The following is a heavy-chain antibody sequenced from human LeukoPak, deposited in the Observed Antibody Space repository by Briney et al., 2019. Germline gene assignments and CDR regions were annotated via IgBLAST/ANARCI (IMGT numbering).Heavy chain of an antibody. CDR2: IYPGDSDT. V-gene: IGHV5-51*01. CDR3: ARRGYSYGDPAEYFQH. D-gene: IGHD5-18*01. Sequence: GESLKISGKGSGDSFASYWIGWVRQMPGKGLEWMGSIYPGDSDTRYSPSFQGQVTISADKSISTASLQWSSLKASDTAMYYCARRGYSYGDPAEYFQHWGQGTLVTVSS. J-gene: IGHJ1*01. CDR1: GDSFASYW.